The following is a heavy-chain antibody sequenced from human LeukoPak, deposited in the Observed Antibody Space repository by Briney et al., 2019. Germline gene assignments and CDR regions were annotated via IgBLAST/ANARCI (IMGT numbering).Heavy chain of an antibody. CDR3: AGVLQLIAVADTSPRLIDY. D-gene: IGHD6-19*01. CDR2: FDPEDGET. J-gene: IGHJ4*02. V-gene: IGHV1-24*01. CDR1: GYTLTELS. Sequence: ASVKVSCKVSGYTLTELSMHWVRQAPGKGLEWMGGFDPEDGETIYAQKFQGRVTMTEDTSTDTAYMELSSLRSEDTAVYYCAGVLQLIAVADTSPRLIDYWGQGTLVTVSS.